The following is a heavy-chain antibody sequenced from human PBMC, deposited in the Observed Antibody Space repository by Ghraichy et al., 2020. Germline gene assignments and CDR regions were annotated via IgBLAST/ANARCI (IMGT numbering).Heavy chain of an antibody. D-gene: IGHD5-18*01. CDR2: RCYSGTT. CDR3: ARGTRDTSTDY. Sequence: SETLSLTCTVSGASINSGGYYWSWFRQHTGGGLEWLGYRCYSGTTFYNPSLQSRLTVSVETSQNRFSLILTSVTDADTAVYYCARGTRDTSTDYWGQGTLVTVSS. V-gene: IGHV4-31*03. CDR1: GASINSGGYY. J-gene: IGHJ4*02.